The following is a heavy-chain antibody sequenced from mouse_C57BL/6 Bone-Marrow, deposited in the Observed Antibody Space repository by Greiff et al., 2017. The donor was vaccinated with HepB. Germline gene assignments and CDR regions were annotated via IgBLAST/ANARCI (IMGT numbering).Heavy chain of an antibody. Sequence: EVKLVESGGGLVKPGGSLKLSCAASGFTFSSYAMSWVRQTPEKRLEWVATISDGGSYTYYPDNVKGRFTISRDNAKNNLYLQMSHLKSEDTAMYYCARRYGNYGFAYWGQGTLVTVSA. CDR3: ARRYGNYGFAY. CDR2: ISDGGSYT. V-gene: IGHV5-4*03. CDR1: GFTFSSYA. J-gene: IGHJ3*01. D-gene: IGHD2-1*01.